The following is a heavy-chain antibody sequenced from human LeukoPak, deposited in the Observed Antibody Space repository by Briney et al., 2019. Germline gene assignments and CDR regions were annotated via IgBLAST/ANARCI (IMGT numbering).Heavy chain of an antibody. Sequence: GGSLRLSCAASGFTFSSYSMNWVRQAPGKGLEWVSYISSSSSTIYYADSVKGRFTISRDNAKNSLYLQMNSLRAEDTAVYYCARDGYCSSTSCHGMDVWGQGTTVTVSS. CDR1: GFTFSSYS. D-gene: IGHD2-2*03. CDR2: ISSSSSTI. V-gene: IGHV3-48*04. J-gene: IGHJ6*02. CDR3: ARDGYCSSTSCHGMDV.